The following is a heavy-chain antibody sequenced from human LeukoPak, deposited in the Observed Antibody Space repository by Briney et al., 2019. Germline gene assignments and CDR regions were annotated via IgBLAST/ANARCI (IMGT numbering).Heavy chain of an antibody. Sequence: SETLSLTCAVYGGSFSGYYWSWIRQPPGKGLEWIGEINHGGSTNHNPSLKSRVTISVDTSKSQFSLKLSSVTAADTAVYYCARGQRLHYDSSGYKALSYWGQGTLVTVSS. CDR3: ARGQRLHYDSSGYKALSY. J-gene: IGHJ4*02. CDR2: INHGGST. V-gene: IGHV4-34*01. D-gene: IGHD3-22*01. CDR1: GGSFSGYY.